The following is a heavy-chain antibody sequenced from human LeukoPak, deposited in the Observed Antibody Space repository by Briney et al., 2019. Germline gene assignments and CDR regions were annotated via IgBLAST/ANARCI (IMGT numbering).Heavy chain of an antibody. CDR2: IIPIFGTA. CDR3: ASTNPQQLAAYYYYMDV. J-gene: IGHJ6*03. V-gene: IGHV1-69*01. Sequence: SVKASCKASGGTFSSYAISWVRQAPGQGLEWMGGIIPIFGTANYAQKFQGRVTITADESTSTAYMELSSLRSEDTAVYYCASTNPQQLAAYYYYMDVWGKGTTVTVSS. CDR1: GGTFSSYA. D-gene: IGHD6-13*01.